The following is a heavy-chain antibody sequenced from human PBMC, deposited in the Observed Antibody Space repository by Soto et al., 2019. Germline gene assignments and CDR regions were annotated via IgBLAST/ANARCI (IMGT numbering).Heavy chain of an antibody. CDR2: ISAYNGNT. Sequence: ASVKVSCKASGYTFTSYGISWVRQAPGQGLEWMGWISAYNGNTNYAQKLQGRVTMTTDTSTSTAYMELRSLRSDDTAVYYCAREYDFWSGPPRWFDPWGQGTLVTVSS. J-gene: IGHJ5*02. V-gene: IGHV1-18*04. CDR1: GYTFTSYG. CDR3: AREYDFWSGPPRWFDP. D-gene: IGHD3-3*01.